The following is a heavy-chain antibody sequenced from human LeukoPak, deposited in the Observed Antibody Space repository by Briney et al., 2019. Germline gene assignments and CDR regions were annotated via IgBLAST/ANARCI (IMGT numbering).Heavy chain of an antibody. CDR2: ITTNGATA. CDR3: VAFRATAGLY. D-gene: IGHD6-13*01. Sequence: GGSLRLSCSTPGFTFSSYAMYWVRQAPGKGLEYVSAITTNGATAYYADSVKGRYTISRDNSRNTLYLQMSSLRSEDTAVYYCVAFRATAGLYWGQGTLVTVSS. CDR1: GFTFSSYA. V-gene: IGHV3-64D*09. J-gene: IGHJ4*02.